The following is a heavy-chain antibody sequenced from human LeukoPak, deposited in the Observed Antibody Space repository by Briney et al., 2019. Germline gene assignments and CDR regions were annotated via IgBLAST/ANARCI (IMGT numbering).Heavy chain of an antibody. CDR1: GGSISSATYY. CDR2: IYTSGST. CDR3: ARLRSSWYFSY. Sequence: SETLSLTCTVSGGSISSATYYWNWIRQPAGKGLEWIGRIYTSGSTNYNPSLKSRVTISVDTSKNQFSLKLSSVTAADTAVYYCARLRSSWYFSYWGQGTLVTVSS. J-gene: IGHJ4*02. V-gene: IGHV4-61*02. D-gene: IGHD6-13*01.